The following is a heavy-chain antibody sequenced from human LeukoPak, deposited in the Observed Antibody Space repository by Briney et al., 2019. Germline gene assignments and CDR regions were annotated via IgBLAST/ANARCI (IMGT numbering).Heavy chain of an antibody. V-gene: IGHV1-2*04. D-gene: IGHD4-17*01. CDR3: ARGHDYGDTFDAFDI. CDR1: GYTSTGYY. Sequence: ASVKVSCKASGYTSTGYYMHWVRQSPGQGLEWMGWINPNSGGTNYAQKFQGWVTMTRDTSISTAYMELSRLRSDDTAVYYCARGHDYGDTFDAFDIWGQGTMVTVSS. J-gene: IGHJ3*02. CDR2: INPNSGGT.